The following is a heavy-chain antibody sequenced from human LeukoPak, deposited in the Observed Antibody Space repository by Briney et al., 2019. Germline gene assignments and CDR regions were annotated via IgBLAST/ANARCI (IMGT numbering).Heavy chain of an antibody. V-gene: IGHV3-30*04. CDR2: ISYDGSNK. CDR3: ARGPIVRAKGY. CDR1: GFTFSSYA. Sequence: GGSLRLSCAASGFTFSSYAMHWVRQAPGKGLEWVAVISYDGSNKYYADSVKGRFTISRDNSKNTLYLQMNSLRAEDTAVYYCARGPIVRAKGYWGQGTLVTVSS. D-gene: IGHD1-26*01. J-gene: IGHJ4*02.